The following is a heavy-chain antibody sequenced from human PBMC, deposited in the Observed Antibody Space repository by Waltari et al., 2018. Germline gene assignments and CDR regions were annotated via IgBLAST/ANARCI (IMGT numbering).Heavy chain of an antibody. Sequence: QLQLQESGPGLVKPSETLSLPCTVSGGSIRSSSYYWGWIRPPPGKGLEWIGSVYYSGRTYYNPSLKSRVTISVDTSKNQFSLKLSSVTAADTAVYYCARRGRGFCSGGSCYPYYFDYWGQGTLVTVSS. CDR2: VYYSGRT. D-gene: IGHD2-15*01. CDR3: ARRGRGFCSGGSCYPYYFDY. J-gene: IGHJ4*02. V-gene: IGHV4-39*07. CDR1: GGSIRSSSYY.